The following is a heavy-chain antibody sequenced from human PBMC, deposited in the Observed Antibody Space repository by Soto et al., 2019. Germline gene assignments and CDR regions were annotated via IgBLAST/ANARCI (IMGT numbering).Heavy chain of an antibody. CDR2: IYYSGST. D-gene: IGHD3-10*01. Sequence: SETLSLTCTVSGGSISSSSYYWGWIRQPPGKGLEWIGSIYYSGSTYYNPSLKSRVTISADTSKNQFSLKLSSVTAADTAVYYCARLPDMARGVKNWFDPWGQGTLVTVSS. J-gene: IGHJ5*02. CDR3: ARLPDMARGVKNWFDP. V-gene: IGHV4-39*01. CDR1: GGSISSSSYY.